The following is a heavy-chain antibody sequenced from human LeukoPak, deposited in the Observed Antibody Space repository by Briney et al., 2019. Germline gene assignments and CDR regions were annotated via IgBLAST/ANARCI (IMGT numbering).Heavy chain of an antibody. Sequence: GGSLRLSCAASGFTFSGYWMSWVRQAPGKGLEWVANIKQDGGERKYLGSLRGRFSISRDNAKKLLYLETNNLRVDGTAMYYCVREVAGTAFDIWGQGTVVTVSS. V-gene: IGHV3-7*01. J-gene: IGHJ3*02. CDR1: GFTFSGYW. D-gene: IGHD6-19*01. CDR3: VREVAGTAFDI. CDR2: IKQDGGER.